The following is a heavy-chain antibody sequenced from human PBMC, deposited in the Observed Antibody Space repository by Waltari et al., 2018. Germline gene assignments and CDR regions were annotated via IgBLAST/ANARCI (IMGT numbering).Heavy chain of an antibody. Sequence: QVQLVESGGGVVQSGRSLRLSCVGSGFTFRNLGLNWVRQAPGKGLEWVAGIWYDGSNKNYVDSVKGRFTISRDNSKNTLYLEMNSLRAEDTAVYFCARGDGGSGLGASDIWGQGTMVTVSS. CDR1: GFTFRNLG. CDR2: IWYDGSNK. J-gene: IGHJ3*02. CDR3: ARGDGGSGLGASDI. D-gene: IGHD3-3*01. V-gene: IGHV3-33*01.